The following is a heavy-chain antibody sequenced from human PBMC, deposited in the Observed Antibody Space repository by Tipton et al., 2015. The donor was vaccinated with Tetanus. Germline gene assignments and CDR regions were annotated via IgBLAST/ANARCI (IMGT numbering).Heavy chain of an antibody. CDR1: GFTLSSYA. CDR3: AKDHGKGYDYVWGSYRYSLDFDY. V-gene: IGHV3-23*01. J-gene: IGHJ4*02. CDR2: ISGSGGST. Sequence: SLRLSCAASGFTLSSYAMSWVRQAPGKGLEWVSAISGSGGSTYYADSVKGRFAISRDNSKNTLYLQMNSLRAEDTAVYYCAKDHGKGYDYVWGSYRYSLDFDYWGQGTLVTVSS. D-gene: IGHD3-16*02.